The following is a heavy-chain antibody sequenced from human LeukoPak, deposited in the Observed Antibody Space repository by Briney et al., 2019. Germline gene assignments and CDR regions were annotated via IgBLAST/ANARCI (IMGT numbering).Heavy chain of an antibody. CDR2: SSSSDDGK. Sequence: GGSLRLSCTASGLSLNSYAISWVRQVPGKGLEWVSASSSSDDGKWYADSVRGRFTISRDTSKNTVYLQMNSLRVEDAAVYYCAKCHTSPYFDYWGQGTLVTVSS. J-gene: IGHJ4*02. V-gene: IGHV3-23*01. D-gene: IGHD2/OR15-2a*01. CDR3: AKCHTSPYFDY. CDR1: GLSLNSYA.